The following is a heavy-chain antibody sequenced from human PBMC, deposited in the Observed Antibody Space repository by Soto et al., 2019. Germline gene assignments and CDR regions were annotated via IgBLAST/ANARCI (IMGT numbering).Heavy chain of an antibody. Sequence: EVQVLESGGGSVQPGGSLRLSCAASGFTFSNFAMSWVRHAPGKGLEWVSEITGSTGTTYYADSVRGRFIISRDNSQNTLHLQMNSLRPEDTAVYYCAKDTSSSPYYMDVWAKGPRSPSP. CDR3: AKDTSSSPYYMDV. J-gene: IGHJ6*03. D-gene: IGHD2-2*01. CDR1: GFTFSNFA. V-gene: IGHV3-23*01. CDR2: ITGSTGTT.